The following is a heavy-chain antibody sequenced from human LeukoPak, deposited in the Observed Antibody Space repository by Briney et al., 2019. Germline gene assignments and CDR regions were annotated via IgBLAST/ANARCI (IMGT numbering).Heavy chain of an antibody. CDR1: GYSISSGYY. Sequence: PSETLSLTCAVSGYSISSGYYWGWIRQPPGKGLEWVGSIYHSGSTYYNPSLKSRVTISVDTSKNQFSLKLSSVTAADTAVYYCARDQGIAVAGTLDRWFDPWGQGTLVTVSP. CDR3: ARDQGIAVAGTLDRWFDP. CDR2: IYHSGST. J-gene: IGHJ5*02. V-gene: IGHV4-38-2*02. D-gene: IGHD6-19*01.